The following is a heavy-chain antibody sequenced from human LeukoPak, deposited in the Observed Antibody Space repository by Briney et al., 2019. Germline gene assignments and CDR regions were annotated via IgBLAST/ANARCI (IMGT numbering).Heavy chain of an antibody. CDR1: GFTVSSNY. V-gene: IGHV3-53*01. CDR2: IYSGGST. Sequence: PGGSLRLSCAASGFTVSSNYMSWVRQAPGKGLEWVSVIYSGGSTYYADSVKGRFTISRDNSKNTLYLQMNSLRAEDTAVYYCARDSPGYYDSSGYYGMDVWGQGTTVTVSS. D-gene: IGHD3-22*01. CDR3: ARDSPGYYDSSGYYGMDV. J-gene: IGHJ6*02.